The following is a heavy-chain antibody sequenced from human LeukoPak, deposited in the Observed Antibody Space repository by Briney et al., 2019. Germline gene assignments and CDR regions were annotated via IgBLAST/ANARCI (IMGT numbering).Heavy chain of an antibody. J-gene: IGHJ3*02. Sequence: GGSLRLSCAASGFTVSSNYMSWVRQAPGKGLEWVSVIYSGGSTYYADSMKGRFTISRDNSKNTLYLQMNSLRAEDTAVYYCARDLAGYSYGWDDAFDIWGQGTMVTVSS. D-gene: IGHD5-18*01. CDR3: ARDLAGYSYGWDDAFDI. CDR1: GFTVSSNY. CDR2: IYSGGST. V-gene: IGHV3-66*02.